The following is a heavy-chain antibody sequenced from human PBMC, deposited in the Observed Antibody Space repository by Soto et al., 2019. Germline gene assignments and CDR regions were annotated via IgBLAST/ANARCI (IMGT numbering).Heavy chain of an antibody. CDR1: GYSLTNYW. CDR3: ARQDKNSGSGNHFDY. J-gene: IGHJ4*02. D-gene: IGHD3-10*01. Sequence: EVQLVQSGAEVKKAGESLKISCKSSGYSLTNYWIAWLRQMPGKGLEWMGIINPGDSDTRYSPSFQGQVTISADKSISTAYLQWSSLKASDTAIYYCARQDKNSGSGNHFDYWGQGTLVTVSS. V-gene: IGHV5-51*01. CDR2: INPGDSDT.